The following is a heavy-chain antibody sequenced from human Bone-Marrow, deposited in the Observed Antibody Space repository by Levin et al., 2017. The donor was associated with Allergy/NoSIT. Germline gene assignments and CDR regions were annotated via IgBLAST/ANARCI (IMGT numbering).Heavy chain of an antibody. CDR1: GGTFSSYA. J-gene: IGHJ3*02. CDR2: IIPIFGTA. CDR3: AGGPEEQLVRSDAFDS. Sequence: KISCKASGGTFSSYAISWVRQAPGQGLEWMGGIIPIFGTANYAQKFQGRVTITADESTSTAYMELSSLRSEDTAVYYCAGGPEEQLVRSDAFDSWGQGTMVTVSS. V-gene: IGHV1-69*01. D-gene: IGHD6-6*01.